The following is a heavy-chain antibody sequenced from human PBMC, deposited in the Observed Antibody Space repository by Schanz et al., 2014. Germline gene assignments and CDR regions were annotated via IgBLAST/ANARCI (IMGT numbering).Heavy chain of an antibody. CDR3: ARDTTWRLDL. J-gene: IGHJ2*01. Sequence: QVQLQQWGAGLLKPSETLSLTCAVYGGSFSGYYWSWIRQPPGKGLEWIAEINHGGSTNYNPSLKSRVPISLYTSKNHFSLTLTSLTAADTAVYYCARDTTWRLDLWGRGTLVTVSS. V-gene: IGHV4-34*01. CDR2: INHGGST. CDR1: GGSFSGYY. D-gene: IGHD1-1*01.